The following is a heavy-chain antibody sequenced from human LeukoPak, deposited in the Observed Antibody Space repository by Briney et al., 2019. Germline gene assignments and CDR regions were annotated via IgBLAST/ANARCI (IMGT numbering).Heavy chain of an antibody. CDR3: ARADSSSSRLDC. CDR2: ISSSSSYI. Sequence: PGGSLRLSCAASGFTFSSYSMNWVRQAPGKGLEWVSSISSSSSYIYYADSVKGRFTISRDNAKNSLYLQMNSLRAEDTAVYFCARADSSSSRLDCWGQGTLVTVSS. V-gene: IGHV3-21*01. D-gene: IGHD6-6*01. CDR1: GFTFSSYS. J-gene: IGHJ4*02.